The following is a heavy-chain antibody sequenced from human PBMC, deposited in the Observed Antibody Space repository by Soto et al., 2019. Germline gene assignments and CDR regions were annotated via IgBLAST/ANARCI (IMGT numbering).Heavy chain of an antibody. CDR3: ARLYPGNYFDY. D-gene: IGHD3-10*01. Sequence: SETLSLTCTVAGGSFSSSSYNWGWIRQPPGKGLEWIGTMSYSWSIYYNSSLQSRVTFSVDTSKTQFSLRLSSVTAADTAVYFCARLYPGNYFDYWGQGTLVTVSS. V-gene: IGHV4-39*01. CDR1: GGSFSSSSYN. J-gene: IGHJ4*02. CDR2: MSYSWSI.